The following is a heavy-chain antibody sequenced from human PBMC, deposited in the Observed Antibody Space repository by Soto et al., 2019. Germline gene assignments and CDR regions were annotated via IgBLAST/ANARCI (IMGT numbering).Heavy chain of an antibody. D-gene: IGHD1-7*01. J-gene: IGHJ5*02. CDR2: IYYSGNT. V-gene: IGHV4-28*01. Sequence: SETLSLTCAVSGDSITRNYWWGWIRQPPGKGLEWIGYIYYSGNTFYNPSLKSRVTMSVDTSKNQFSLNVNSVTAVDTAVYYCARSNYRGWFGPSGQGTLVTASS. CDR1: GDSITRNYW. CDR3: ARSNYRGWFGP.